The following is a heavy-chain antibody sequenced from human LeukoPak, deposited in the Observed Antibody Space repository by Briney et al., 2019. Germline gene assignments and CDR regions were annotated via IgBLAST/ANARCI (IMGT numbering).Heavy chain of an antibody. D-gene: IGHD1-7*01. V-gene: IGHV1-8*01. CDR1: GYTFTSYD. CDR3: AGNWNYSYFDY. CDR2: MDPNSGNT. Sequence: ASVKVSCEASGYTFTSYDINWVRQATGQGLEWMGWMDPNSGNTGYAQKFQGRVTMTRNTSISTAYMELSSLRSEDTAVYYCAGNWNYSYFDYWGQGTLVTVSS. J-gene: IGHJ4*02.